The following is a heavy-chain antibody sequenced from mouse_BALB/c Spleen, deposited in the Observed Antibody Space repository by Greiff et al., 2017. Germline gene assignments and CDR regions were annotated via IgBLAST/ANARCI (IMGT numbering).Heavy chain of an antibody. CDR2: ISSGGSYT. CDR1: GFTFSSYA. V-gene: IGHV5-9-3*01. D-gene: IGHD4-1*01. Sequence: EVQLVESGGGLVKPGGSLKLSCAASGFTFSSYAMSWVRQTPEKRLEWVATISSGGSYTYYPDSVKGRFTISRDNAKNTLYLQMSSLRSEDTAMYYCASLGRGFAYWGQGTLVTVSA. J-gene: IGHJ3*01. CDR3: ASLGRGFAY.